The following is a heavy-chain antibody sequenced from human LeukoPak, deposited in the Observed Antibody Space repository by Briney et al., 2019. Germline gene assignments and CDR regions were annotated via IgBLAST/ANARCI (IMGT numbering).Heavy chain of an antibody. V-gene: IGHV4-34*01. J-gene: IGHJ5*02. CDR3: ARGFAAAAGPRLSRFDP. CDR2: INHSGST. CDR1: GGSFSGYY. Sequence: PSETLSLTCAVYGGSFSGYYWSWIRQPPGKGLEWIGEINHSGSTNYNPSLKSRVTISVDTSKNQFSLKLSSVTAADTAVYYCARGFAAAAGPRLSRFDPWGQGTLVTVSS. D-gene: IGHD6-13*01.